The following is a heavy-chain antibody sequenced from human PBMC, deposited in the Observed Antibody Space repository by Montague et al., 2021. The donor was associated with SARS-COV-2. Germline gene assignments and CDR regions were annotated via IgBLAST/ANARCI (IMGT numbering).Heavy chain of an antibody. CDR2: LHYAGSA. J-gene: IGHJ4*02. D-gene: IGHD6-13*01. Sequence: SETLSLTCSVSGGSFSSGDFYWGWLRQAPGKGLEWIGDLHYAGSAYYNPSLRSRVTISADTSKNQFSLKLNSVTAADTAVYYCVATYNGNWYYFDYWGQGTLVTVSS. CDR3: VATYNGNWYYFDY. CDR1: GGSFSSGDFY. V-gene: IGHV4-39*01.